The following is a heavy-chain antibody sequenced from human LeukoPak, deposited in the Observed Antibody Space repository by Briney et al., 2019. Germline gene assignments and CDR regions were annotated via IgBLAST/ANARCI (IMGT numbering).Heavy chain of an antibody. Sequence: GGSLRLSCAASGFTFSSYGMHWVRQAPGKGLEWVSYISSTGSTIYYADSVKGRFTISRDNAKNSLYLQMNSLRAEDTAVYYCARDLLGMDVWGQGTTVTVSS. CDR1: GFTFSSYG. CDR3: ARDLLGMDV. CDR2: ISSTGSTI. J-gene: IGHJ6*02. V-gene: IGHV3-48*04.